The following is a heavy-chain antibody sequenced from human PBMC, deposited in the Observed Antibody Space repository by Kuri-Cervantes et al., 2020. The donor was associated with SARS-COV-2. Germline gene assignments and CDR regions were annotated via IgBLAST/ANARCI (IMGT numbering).Heavy chain of an antibody. CDR3: TGAIFGIFIRD. CDR2: IYTSGST. D-gene: IGHD3-3*01. CDR1: GGSFSSYY. Sequence: SGTLSLTCTVSGGSFSSYYWSWIRQPAGKGLEWIGRIYTSGSTNYNPSLKSRVTMSVDTSKNQFSLKLSSVTAADTAVYYCTGAIFGIFIRDWGQGILVTVSS. V-gene: IGHV4-4*07. J-gene: IGHJ4*01.